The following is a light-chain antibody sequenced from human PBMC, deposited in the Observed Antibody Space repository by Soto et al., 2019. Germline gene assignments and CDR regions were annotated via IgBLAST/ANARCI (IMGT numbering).Light chain of an antibody. CDR2: DAS. CDR3: QQYNSYQWT. V-gene: IGKV1-5*01. J-gene: IGKJ1*01. Sequence: DDQMTQSPSTLSASIGERVTITCRASQSISSWLAWYQQKPGKAPKLLIYDASSLESGVPSRFSGSGSGTEFTLTITSLQPDDFATYYCQQYNSYQWTFGQGSKVDI. CDR1: QSISSW.